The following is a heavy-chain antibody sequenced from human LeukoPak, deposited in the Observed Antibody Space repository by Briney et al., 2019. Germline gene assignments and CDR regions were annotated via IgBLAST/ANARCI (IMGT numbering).Heavy chain of an antibody. J-gene: IGHJ4*02. CDR3: ARAYYDFWSGHSN. CDR1: GGSFSGYY. Sequence: PSETLSLTCAVYGGSFSGYYWSWIRQPPGKGLEWIGEINHSGSTNYNPSLKSRVTISVDTSKNQFSLKLSSVTAADTAVYYCARAYYDFWSGHSNWGQGTLVTVSS. D-gene: IGHD3-3*01. V-gene: IGHV4-34*01. CDR2: INHSGST.